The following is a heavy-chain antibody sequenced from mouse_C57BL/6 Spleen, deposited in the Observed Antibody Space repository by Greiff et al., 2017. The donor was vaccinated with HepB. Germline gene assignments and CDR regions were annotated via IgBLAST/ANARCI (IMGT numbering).Heavy chain of an antibody. CDR1: GYTFTSYW. J-gene: IGHJ3*01. V-gene: IGHV1-55*01. CDR3: ARLDYDYDEFAY. D-gene: IGHD2-4*01. Sequence: QVQLQQPGAELVKPGASVKMSCKASGYTFTSYWITWVKQRPGQGLEWIGDIYPGSGSTNYNEKFKSKATLTVDTSSSTAYMQLSSLTSEDSAVYYCARLDYDYDEFAYWGQGTLVTVSA. CDR2: IYPGSGST.